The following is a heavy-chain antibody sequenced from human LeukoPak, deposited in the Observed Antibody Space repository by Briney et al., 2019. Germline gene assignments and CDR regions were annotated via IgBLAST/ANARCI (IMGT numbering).Heavy chain of an antibody. V-gene: IGHV1-46*01. Sequence: ASVKVSCKASGYTFPSYFMHWVRQAPGQGLEWMGIINPSGGSTSYAQKFQGRVTMTRDTSTSTVYMELSSLRSEDTAVYYCARKNRGDYDFWSGYIDYWGQGTLVTVSS. CDR1: GYTFPSYF. CDR3: ARKNRGDYDFWSGYIDY. D-gene: IGHD3-3*01. J-gene: IGHJ4*02. CDR2: INPSGGST.